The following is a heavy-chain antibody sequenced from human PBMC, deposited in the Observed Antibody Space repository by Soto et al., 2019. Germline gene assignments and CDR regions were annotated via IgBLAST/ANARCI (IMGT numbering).Heavy chain of an antibody. D-gene: IGHD3-10*01. Sequence: QVQLQESGPGLVKASQTLSLTCTVSGGSISSGGYYWSWIRQHPGKGLEWIGYIYYSGSTYYNPSLKSRVTISVDTSKNQCSLKLSSVTAADTAVYYCARYYYGSWSYSSWFDPWGQGPLVTVSS. J-gene: IGHJ5*02. V-gene: IGHV4-31*03. CDR2: IYYSGST. CDR3: ARYYYGSWSYSSWFDP. CDR1: GGSISSGGYY.